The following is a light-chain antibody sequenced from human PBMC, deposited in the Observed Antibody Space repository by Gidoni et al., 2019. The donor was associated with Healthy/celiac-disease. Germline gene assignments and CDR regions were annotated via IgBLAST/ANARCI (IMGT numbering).Light chain of an antibody. CDR3: QQSYSTPYT. J-gene: IGKJ2*01. Sequence: DIQMTQFPSSLSASVGDRVTITCRASQSISDYLNWYQQKPGKAPKLLIYAASSLQSGVPSRFSGSGSGTDFTLTISSLQPEDFATYYCQQSYSTPYTFGQGTKLEIK. CDR2: AAS. V-gene: IGKV1-39*01. CDR1: QSISDY.